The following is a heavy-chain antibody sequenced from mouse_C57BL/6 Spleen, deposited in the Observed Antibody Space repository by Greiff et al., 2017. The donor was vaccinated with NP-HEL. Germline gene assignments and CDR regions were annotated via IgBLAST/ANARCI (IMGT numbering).Heavy chain of an antibody. J-gene: IGHJ2*01. CDR2: IDPSDSYT. CDR3: ARIGNPDY. V-gene: IGHV1-59*01. Sequence: VQLQQPGAELVRPGTSVKLSCKASGYTFTSYWMHWVKQRPGQGLEWIGVIDPSDSYTNYNQKFKGKATLTVDTSSSTAYMQLSSLTSEDSAVYYCARIGNPDYWGQGTTLTVSS. D-gene: IGHD2-1*01. CDR1: GYTFTSYW.